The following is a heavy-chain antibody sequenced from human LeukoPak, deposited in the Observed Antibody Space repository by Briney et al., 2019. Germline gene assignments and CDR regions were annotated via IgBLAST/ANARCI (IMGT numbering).Heavy chain of an antibody. CDR2: IKSKTDGGTT. CDR1: GFTFSSYE. D-gene: IGHD5-18*01. Sequence: GGSLRLSCAASGFTFSSYEMNWVRQAPGKGLEWVGRIKSKTDGGTTDYAAPVKGRFTISRDDSENTVYLHMNSLKTEDTAVYYCITADTDRAELRLQYYYYYMDVWGKGTTVTVSS. CDR3: ITADTDRAELRLQYYYYYMDV. V-gene: IGHV3-15*01. J-gene: IGHJ6*03.